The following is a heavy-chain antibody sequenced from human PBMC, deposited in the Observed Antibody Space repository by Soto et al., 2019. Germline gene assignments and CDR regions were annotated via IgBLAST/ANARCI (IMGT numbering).Heavy chain of an antibody. CDR2: ISYDGSNK. V-gene: IGHV3-30-3*01. Sequence: HPGGSLRLSCAASGFTFSSYAMHWVRQAPGKGLEWVAVISYDGSNKYYADSAKGRFTISRDNSKNTLYLQMNSLRAEDTAVYYCASDRITIFGVLTMDVWGPGTTVTVSS. CDR1: GFTFSSYA. J-gene: IGHJ6*02. CDR3: ASDRITIFGVLTMDV. D-gene: IGHD3-3*01.